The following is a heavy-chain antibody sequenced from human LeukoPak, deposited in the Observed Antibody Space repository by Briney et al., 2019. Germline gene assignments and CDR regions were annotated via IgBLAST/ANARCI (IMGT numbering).Heavy chain of an antibody. D-gene: IGHD2-2*01. CDR3: ARGPTYQPIDS. J-gene: IGHJ4*02. Sequence: SETLSLTCAVYGGSFSGYYWSWIRQPPGKGLEWIGEINHSGSTNYNPSLKSRVTISVDTSKNHFSLKLSSVTAADTAVYYCARGPTYQPIDSWGQGTLVTVSS. V-gene: IGHV4-34*01. CDR1: GGSFSGYY. CDR2: INHSGST.